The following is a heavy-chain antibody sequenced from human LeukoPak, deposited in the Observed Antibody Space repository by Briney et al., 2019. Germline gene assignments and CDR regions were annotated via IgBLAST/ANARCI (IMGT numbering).Heavy chain of an antibody. V-gene: IGHV3-20*04. CDR2: INWNGGST. J-gene: IGHJ4*02. Sequence: GGSLRLSCAASGFTFDDYGVSWVRQAPGKGLEWVSGINWNGGSTGYADSVKGRFTISRDNAKNSQYLQMNSLRAEDTALYYCARSRYYYDSSTYSFFDSWGQGTLVTVSS. D-gene: IGHD3-22*01. CDR3: ARSRYYYDSSTYSFFDS. CDR1: GFTFDDYG.